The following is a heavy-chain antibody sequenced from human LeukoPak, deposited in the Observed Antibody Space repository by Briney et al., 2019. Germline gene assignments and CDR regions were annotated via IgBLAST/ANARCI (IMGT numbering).Heavy chain of an antibody. D-gene: IGHD3-9*01. CDR3: ARRSRLRYFDWLAAFDI. J-gene: IGHJ3*02. V-gene: IGHV4-39*01. Sequence: SETLSLTCTVSGGSISSSSYYWDWIRQPPGKGLEWIGSIYYSGSTYYNPSLKSRVTISVDTSKNQFSLKLSSVTAADTAAYYCARRSRLRYFDWLAAFDIWGQGTMVTVSS. CDR2: IYYSGST. CDR1: GGSISSSSYY.